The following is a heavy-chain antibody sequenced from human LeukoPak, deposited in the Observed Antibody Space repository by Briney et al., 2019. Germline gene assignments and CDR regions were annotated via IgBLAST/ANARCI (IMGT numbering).Heavy chain of an antibody. CDR1: GGSISSSSYY. V-gene: IGHV4-39*07. Sequence: SETLSLTCTVSGGSISSSSYYWGWIRQPPGKGLEWIGSIYYSGSTYYNPSLKSRVTISVDTSKNQFSLKLSSVTAADTAVYYCARVLRSQLLYFDYWGQGTLVTVSS. CDR3: ARVLRSQLLYFDY. J-gene: IGHJ4*02. D-gene: IGHD2-2*01. CDR2: IYYSGST.